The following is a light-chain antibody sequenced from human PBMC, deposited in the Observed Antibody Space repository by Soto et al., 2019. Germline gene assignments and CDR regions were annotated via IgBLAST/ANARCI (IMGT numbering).Light chain of an antibody. CDR3: QHSSRYPLT. Sequence: DIQMTQSPSSLSASVGDRITITCRASQSINRYLNWYQQKVGEAPRLLIYDAFTLQTGVPSRFSGGVSGTDFTLTISSLQPEDFATYYCQHSSRYPLTFGGGTKVGIK. CDR2: DAF. J-gene: IGKJ4*01. CDR1: QSINRY. V-gene: IGKV1-39*01.